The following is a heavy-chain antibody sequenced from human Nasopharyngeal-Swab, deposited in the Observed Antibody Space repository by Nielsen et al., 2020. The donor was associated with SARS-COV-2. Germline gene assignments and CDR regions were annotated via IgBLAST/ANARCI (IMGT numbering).Heavy chain of an antibody. CDR3: SRALEDSWEWLRGNWFDP. J-gene: IGHJ5*02. D-gene: IGHD6-6*01. Sequence: ETLSLTCTVSGGSISSSSYYWGWIRQPPGKGLEWIGSIYYSGSTYYNPSLKSRVTISVDTAKNQFSRTLSSVTAADTAVYYCSRALEDSWEWLRGNWFDPWGQGTLVTVSS. CDR1: GGSISSSSYY. V-gene: IGHV4-39*01. CDR2: IYYSGST.